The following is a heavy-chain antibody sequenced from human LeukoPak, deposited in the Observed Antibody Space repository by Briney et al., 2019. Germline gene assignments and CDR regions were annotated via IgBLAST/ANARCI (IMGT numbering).Heavy chain of an antibody. J-gene: IGHJ6*02. V-gene: IGHV3-23*01. CDR2: ISDNGDRT. CDR1: GFTFRSYA. D-gene: IGHD6-13*01. CDR3: AKDRGARADSSRIGMDV. Sequence: GGSLRLSCAASGFTFRSYAMSWVRQAPGKGLEWVSTISDNGDRTHYADSVKGRFTISRDNSKNTLSLQMNSLRAEDTAVYYCAKDRGARADSSRIGMDVWGQGTTVIVSS.